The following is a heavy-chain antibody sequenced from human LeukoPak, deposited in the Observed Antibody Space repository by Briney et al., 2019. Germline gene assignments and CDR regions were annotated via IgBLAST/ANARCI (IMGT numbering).Heavy chain of an antibody. V-gene: IGHV4-34*01. Sequence: SETLSLTCAVYGGSFSDKYWSWIRQSPGKGLEWIGEISPSGSTNYNASLKSRVTISVDTSNNQFSLKLSSVTAADTAVYYCAGDHYLALKDWGHGILVTVSS. CDR3: AGDHYLALKD. J-gene: IGHJ4*01. CDR1: GGSFSDKY. CDR2: ISPSGST. D-gene: IGHD1-14*01.